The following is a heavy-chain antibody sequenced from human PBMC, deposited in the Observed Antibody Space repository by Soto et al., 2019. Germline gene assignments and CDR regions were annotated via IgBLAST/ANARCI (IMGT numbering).Heavy chain of an antibody. D-gene: IGHD6-13*01. CDR3: ARPNIAAAGTLAYWFDP. Sequence: PSETLSLTCTVSGGSISSSSYYWVWIRQPPGKGLEWIGSIYYSGSTYYNPSLKSRVTISVDTSKNQFSLKLSSVTAADTAVYYCARPNIAAAGTLAYWFDPWGQGTLVTVSS. CDR1: GGSISSSSYY. CDR2: IYYSGST. V-gene: IGHV4-39*01. J-gene: IGHJ5*02.